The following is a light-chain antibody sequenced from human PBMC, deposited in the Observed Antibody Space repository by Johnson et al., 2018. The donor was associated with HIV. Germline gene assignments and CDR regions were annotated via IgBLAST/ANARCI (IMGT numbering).Light chain of an antibody. V-gene: IGLV1-51*02. CDR3: GTWDSSLSPHYV. Sequence: QSVLTQPPSVSAAPGQKVTISCSGSNSNIGNNFVSWYQQFPGTAPRLLIYENNKRPSGIADRFSGSKSGTSATLGITGLQTGDEADYYCGTWDSSLSPHYVFGTGTKVTVL. CDR2: ENN. CDR1: NSNIGNNF. J-gene: IGLJ1*01.